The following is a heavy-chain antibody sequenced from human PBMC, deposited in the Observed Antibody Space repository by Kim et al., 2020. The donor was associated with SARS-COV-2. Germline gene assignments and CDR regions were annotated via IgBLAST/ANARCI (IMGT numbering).Heavy chain of an antibody. D-gene: IGHD3-22*01. CDR3: ARGGIMDRSDYYAFDI. J-gene: IGHJ3*02. V-gene: IGHV1-46*01. Sequence: KFQGRVTMTRDTSTSTVYMELSSLRSEDTAVYYCARGGIMDRSDYYAFDIWGQGTMVTVSS.